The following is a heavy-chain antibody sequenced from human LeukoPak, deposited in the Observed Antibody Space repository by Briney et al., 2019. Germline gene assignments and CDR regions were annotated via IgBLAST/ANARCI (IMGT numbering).Heavy chain of an antibody. J-gene: IGHJ5*02. CDR1: GGSFSGYY. CDR3: AKGAGGFSYYNWFDP. Sequence: SETLSLTCAVYGGSFSGYYWGWIRQPPWKGLEWIGSIYYSGTTHYNPSLESRVTISVDTSKNQFSLKLASVTAADTAIYYCAKGAGGFSYYNWFDPWGQGTLVTVSS. V-gene: IGHV4-34*01. D-gene: IGHD5-18*01. CDR2: IYYSGTT.